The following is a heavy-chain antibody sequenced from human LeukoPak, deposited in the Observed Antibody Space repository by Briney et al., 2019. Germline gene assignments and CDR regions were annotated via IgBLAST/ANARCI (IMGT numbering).Heavy chain of an antibody. V-gene: IGHV1-69*13. Sequence: SSVKVSCKACRGTLSSYAISWVRQAPRQGLEWMGGHIPIFGTANYAQKFQDGVTINPDESTSTAYMELSSLRFEDKAVYYCARDQSRIFGGNKVRYDYYMDFWGKGTKVTVSS. CDR3: ARDQSRIFGGNKVRYDYYMDF. J-gene: IGHJ6*03. D-gene: IGHD3-3*01. CDR2: HIPIFGTA. CDR1: RGTLSSYA.